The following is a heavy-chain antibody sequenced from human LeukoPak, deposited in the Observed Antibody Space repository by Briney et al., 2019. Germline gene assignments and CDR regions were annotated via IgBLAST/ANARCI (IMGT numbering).Heavy chain of an antibody. CDR1: GYTFSNHG. CDR3: ARDGRGGYLDY. J-gene: IGHJ4*02. D-gene: IGHD3-16*01. V-gene: IGHV3-33*01. Sequence: GGSLRHSCTASGYTFSNHGLHWVRQAPGKGLEWVALIWYDGSKRYYADSVQGRFTISRDDSKNTLFLQMNGLRAEDTAVYYCARDGRGGYLDYWGQGTLVTVSS. CDR2: IWYDGSKR.